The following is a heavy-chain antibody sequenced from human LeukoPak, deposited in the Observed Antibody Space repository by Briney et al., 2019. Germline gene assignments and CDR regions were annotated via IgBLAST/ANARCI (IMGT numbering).Heavy chain of an antibody. Sequence: SETLSLTCTVSGDSLSDYFWSWIRQPPGKGLEWIGYNSGSTNYNTSLKSRVTILLVRSKNQFSLKLSSVTAADTAVYYCARGRGYGGNYLRSFDIWGQGTMVTVSS. CDR3: ARGRGYGGNYLRSFDI. J-gene: IGHJ3*02. D-gene: IGHD1-26*01. CDR2: NSGST. V-gene: IGHV4-59*08. CDR1: GDSLSDYF.